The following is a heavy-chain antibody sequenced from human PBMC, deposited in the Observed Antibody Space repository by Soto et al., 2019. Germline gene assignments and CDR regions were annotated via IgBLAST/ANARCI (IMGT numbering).Heavy chain of an antibody. CDR1: GYTFTSYD. Sequence: QVQLVQSGAEVKKPGASVKVSCKASGYTFTSYDINWVRQATGQGLEWMGWMNPNSGNTGYAQKFQGRVTMTRNTSISTAYMKLSSLRSEEKAVYYCARSHPKPEYCRGGSCYSEDYWGQGTLVTVSS. J-gene: IGHJ4*02. CDR3: ARSHPKPEYCRGGSCYSEDY. CDR2: MNPNSGNT. V-gene: IGHV1-8*01. D-gene: IGHD2-15*01.